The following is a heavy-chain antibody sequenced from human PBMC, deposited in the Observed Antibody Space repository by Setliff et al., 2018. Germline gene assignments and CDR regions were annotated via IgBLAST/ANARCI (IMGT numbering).Heavy chain of an antibody. CDR3: ARTCSGSGCYAGLES. Sequence: GGSLRLSCAASGFTVSDAWMGWVRPTPGKGLDWVGRIKSKTDGGTTDYAAPVKGRFTISRDDSKNTLYLQMNSLRPEDTAVYYCARTCSGSGCYAGLESWGQGTPVTISS. J-gene: IGHJ4*02. V-gene: IGHV3-15*01. CDR2: IKSKTDGGTT. CDR1: GFTVSDAW. D-gene: IGHD2-15*01.